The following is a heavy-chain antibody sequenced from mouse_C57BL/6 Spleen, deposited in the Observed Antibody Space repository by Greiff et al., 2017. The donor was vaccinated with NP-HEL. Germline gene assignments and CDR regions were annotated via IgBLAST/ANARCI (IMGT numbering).Heavy chain of an antibody. CDR3: ARGSIYYDYEHYFDY. CDR2: ISSGSSTI. J-gene: IGHJ2*01. D-gene: IGHD2-4*01. CDR1: GFTFSDYG. Sequence: DVQLVESGGGLVKPGGSLKLSCAASGFTFSDYGMHWVRQAPEKGLEWVAYISSGSSTIYYADTVKGRFTISRDNAKNTLFLQMTSLRSEDTAMYYCARGSIYYDYEHYFDYWGQGTTLTVSS. V-gene: IGHV5-17*01.